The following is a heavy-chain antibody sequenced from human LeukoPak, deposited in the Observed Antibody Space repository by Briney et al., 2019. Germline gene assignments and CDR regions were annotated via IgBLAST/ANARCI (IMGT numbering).Heavy chain of an antibody. CDR1: GGSISSYY. CDR2: IYYTGTT. V-gene: IGHV4-59*08. CDR3: ARLPLRSHFDY. J-gene: IGHJ4*02. Sequence: SGTLSLTCTVSGGSISSYYWSWIRQPPGKGLEWIGYIYYTGTTNYNPSLKSRVTISVDTSKKQLSLKLSSVTAADAAVYYCARLPLRSHFDYWGQGTLVTVSS.